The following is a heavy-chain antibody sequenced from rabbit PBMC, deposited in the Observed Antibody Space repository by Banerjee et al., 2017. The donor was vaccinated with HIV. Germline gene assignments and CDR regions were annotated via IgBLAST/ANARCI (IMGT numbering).Heavy chain of an antibody. CDR3: ARGGYVANSYYYGMDL. V-gene: IGHV1S47*01. CDR2: IDPVFGST. CDR1: GFSLSSYA. J-gene: IGHJ6*01. Sequence: QEQLVESGGGLVQPGGSLKLSCKASGFSLSSYAMNWVRQAPGKGLEWIGYIDPVFGSTYYASWVNGRFTISSHNAQNTLYLQLNSLTAADTATYFCARGGYVANSYYYGMDLWGPGTLVTVS. D-gene: IGHD8-1*01.